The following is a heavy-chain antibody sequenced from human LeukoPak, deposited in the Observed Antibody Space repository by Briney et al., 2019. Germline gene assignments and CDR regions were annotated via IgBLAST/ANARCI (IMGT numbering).Heavy chain of an antibody. CDR1: GYTFTSYG. J-gene: IGHJ5*02. CDR2: ISAYNGNT. V-gene: IGHV1-18*01. D-gene: IGHD3-3*01. Sequence: ASVKVSCKASGYTFTSYGISWVRQAPGQGLEWMGWISAYNGNTNYAQKLQGRDTMTTDTSTSTAYMELRSLRSDDTAVYYCARDGARYDFWSGYYCWFDPWGQGTLVTVSS. CDR3: ARDGARYDFWSGYYCWFDP.